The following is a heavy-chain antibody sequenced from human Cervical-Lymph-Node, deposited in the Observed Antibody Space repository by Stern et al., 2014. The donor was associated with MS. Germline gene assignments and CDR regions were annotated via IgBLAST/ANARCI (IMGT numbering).Heavy chain of an antibody. Sequence: VQLVESGGGVVQPGWSLRLSCEASGFTFSNYGINWVRQAPGKGLEWVAGISHDGGHTYYTESVKGRVTISRDNAKKTLFLQVNNLRSEDTAIYYCAKDLGGNAFDSWGQGTRLTVPS. V-gene: IGHV3-30*18. J-gene: IGHJ4*02. D-gene: IGHD4-23*01. CDR2: ISHDGGHT. CDR1: GFTFSNYG. CDR3: AKDLGGNAFDS.